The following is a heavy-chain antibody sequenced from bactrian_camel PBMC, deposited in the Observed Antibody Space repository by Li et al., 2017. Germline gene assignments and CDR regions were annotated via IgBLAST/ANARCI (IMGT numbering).Heavy chain of an antibody. CDR1: EFTFEDSD. Sequence: HVQLVESGGGSVQTGGSLRLSCTASEFTFEDSDVGWYRQVPDFECEWISTISSDGGATYADSVKGRFSISRDIASRTLYLQMSNLKPEDTALYYCASKVGMCGPNWSKLRFDSRGPGTQVTVS. D-gene: IGHD1*01. CDR2: ISSDGGA. V-gene: IGHV3S61*01. J-gene: IGHJ4*01. CDR3: ASKVGMCGPNWSKLRFDS.